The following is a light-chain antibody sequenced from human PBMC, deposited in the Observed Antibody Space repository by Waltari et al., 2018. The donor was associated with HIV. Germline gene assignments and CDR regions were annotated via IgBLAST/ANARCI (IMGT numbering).Light chain of an antibody. V-gene: IGKV3-20*01. CDR2: GAS. CDR3: QQYASSTYS. CDR1: QSVSNKF. J-gene: IGKJ2*03. Sequence: EIVLTQSPGTLSLSPGDRATLSCRASQSVSNKFLAWYQRKRGQAPRLLVYGASSRARGSPDMFGDSSAGTDFTLTISRLEPEDVVVYFCQQYASSTYSFGQGTKLEIK.